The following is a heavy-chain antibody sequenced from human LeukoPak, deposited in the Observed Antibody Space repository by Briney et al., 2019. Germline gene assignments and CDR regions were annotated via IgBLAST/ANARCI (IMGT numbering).Heavy chain of an antibody. Sequence: SETLSLTCAVYGGSFSGYYWSWIRQPPGKGLEGIGEINHSGSTNYNPSLKSRVTISVDTSKNQFSLKLSSVTAADTAVYYSARGPIVVVPAAIGAYYYYGMDVWGQGTTVTVSS. CDR1: GGSFSGYY. J-gene: IGHJ6*02. D-gene: IGHD2-2*01. CDR2: INHSGST. V-gene: IGHV4-34*01. CDR3: ARGPIVVVPAAIGAYYYYGMDV.